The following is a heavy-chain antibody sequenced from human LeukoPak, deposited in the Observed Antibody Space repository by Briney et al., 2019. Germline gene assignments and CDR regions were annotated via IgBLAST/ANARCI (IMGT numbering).Heavy chain of an antibody. CDR3: ARRGDPYYFDY. Sequence: GGSLRLSCAASGFTFSDSAMNWVRQAPGKGLEWVSVIGGSGGPTFYADSVKGRFTISRDNSKNTLYLRLNGLRAEDTAVYYCARRGDPYYFDYWGQGALVTVSA. V-gene: IGHV3-23*01. J-gene: IGHJ4*02. CDR2: IGGSGGPT. CDR1: GFTFSDSA. D-gene: IGHD2-21*02.